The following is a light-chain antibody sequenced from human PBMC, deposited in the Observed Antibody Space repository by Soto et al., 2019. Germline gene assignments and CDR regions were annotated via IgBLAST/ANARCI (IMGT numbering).Light chain of an antibody. J-gene: IGKJ2*01. Sequence: EIVLTQSPGTLSLSPGERATLSCRASQSVSINYLAWYQQTPGQAPRLLIYGASSRATDVPDRFSGSGSGTDFTLTITRLEPEDLAVYYCHQYSGSPNTFGQGTKLEIK. CDR1: QSVSINY. V-gene: IGKV3-20*01. CDR3: HQYSGSPNT. CDR2: GAS.